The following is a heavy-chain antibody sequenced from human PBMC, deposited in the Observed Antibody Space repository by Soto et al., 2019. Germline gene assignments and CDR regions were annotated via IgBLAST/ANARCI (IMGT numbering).Heavy chain of an antibody. Sequence: PGGSLRLSCAASVFTFSSYGMHWVRQAPGKGLEWVAVISYDGSNKYYADSVKGRFTISRDNSKNTLYLQMNSLRAEDTAVYYCAKDLRSYYYDSSGYSYYFDYWGQGTLVTVSS. D-gene: IGHD3-22*01. CDR1: VFTFSSYG. J-gene: IGHJ4*02. CDR2: ISYDGSNK. CDR3: AKDLRSYYYDSSGYSYYFDY. V-gene: IGHV3-30*18.